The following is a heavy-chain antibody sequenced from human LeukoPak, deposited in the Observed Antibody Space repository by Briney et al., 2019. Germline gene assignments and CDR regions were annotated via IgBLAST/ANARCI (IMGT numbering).Heavy chain of an antibody. Sequence: GASVKVSCKASGYTFTSYGISWVRQAPGQGLEWMGWISAYNGNTNYAQKLQGRVTMTTDTSTSTAYMELRSLGSDDTAVYYCARDGYCSGGSCYFFDYWGQGTLVTVSS. CDR1: GYTFTSYG. D-gene: IGHD2-15*01. CDR3: ARDGYCSGGSCYFFDY. J-gene: IGHJ4*02. CDR2: ISAYNGNT. V-gene: IGHV1-18*01.